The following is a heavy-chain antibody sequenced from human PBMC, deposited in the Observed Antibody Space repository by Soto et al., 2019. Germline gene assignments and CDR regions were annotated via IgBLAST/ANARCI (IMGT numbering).Heavy chain of an antibody. D-gene: IGHD4-17*01. CDR1: GFTFSSYS. J-gene: IGHJ6*02. CDR2: ISSSSSYI. CDR3: ARVEGYGGNPDPYYYYYGMDV. V-gene: IGHV3-21*01. Sequence: AGGSLRLSCAASGFTFSSYSMNWVRQAPGKGLEWVSSISSSSSYIYYADSVKGRFTISRDNAKNSLYLQMNSLRAEDTAVYYCARVEGYGGNPDPYYYYYGMDVWGQGTTVTVSS.